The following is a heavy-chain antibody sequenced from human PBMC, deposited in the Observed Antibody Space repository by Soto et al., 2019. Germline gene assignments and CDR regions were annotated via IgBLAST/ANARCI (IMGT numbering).Heavy chain of an antibody. D-gene: IGHD2-21*02. V-gene: IGHV3-30-3*01. Sequence: QVQLVESGGGVVQPGKSRRLSCAASGFSFNNYAIHWVRQGPGKGLEWVAVISFDGSNKFYADSVKGRFTISRDNPKNIVFLQMDSLRTADTALYYGASGATAIPTPLGYWGQGALVTVSS. CDR3: ASGATAIPTPLGY. CDR2: ISFDGSNK. CDR1: GFSFNNYA. J-gene: IGHJ4*02.